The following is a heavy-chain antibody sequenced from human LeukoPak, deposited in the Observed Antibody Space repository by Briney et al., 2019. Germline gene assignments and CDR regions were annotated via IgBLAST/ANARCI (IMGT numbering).Heavy chain of an antibody. CDR1: GSSISSYY. Sequence: SETLSLTCTVSGSSISSYYWSWIRQPPGKGLEWIGYIYYSGSTNYNPSLKSRVTISVDTSKNQFSLKLSSVTAADTAVYYCARQKLLWIWFDPWGQGTLVTVSS. V-gene: IGHV4-59*08. CDR3: ARQKLLWIWFDP. J-gene: IGHJ5*02. CDR2: IYYSGST. D-gene: IGHD2-15*01.